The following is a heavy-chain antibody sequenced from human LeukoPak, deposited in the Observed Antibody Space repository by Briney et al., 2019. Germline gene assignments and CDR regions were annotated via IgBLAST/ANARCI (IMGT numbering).Heavy chain of an antibody. V-gene: IGHV1-69*05. D-gene: IGHD6-19*01. Sequence: SVKVSCKASGDTFINYAIIWVRQAPGQGLEWMGGIIPFFGKTNYAQNFQGRVTITTDESTSTDYMELSSLSSEDTAVYYCARSGVAGPYYYYYMDVWGKGTTVTVSS. CDR1: GDTFINYA. J-gene: IGHJ6*03. CDR3: ARSGVAGPYYYYYMDV. CDR2: IIPFFGKT.